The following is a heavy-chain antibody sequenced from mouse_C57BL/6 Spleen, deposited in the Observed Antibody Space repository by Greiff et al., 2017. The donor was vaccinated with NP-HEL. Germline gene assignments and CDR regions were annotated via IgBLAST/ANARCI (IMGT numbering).Heavy chain of an antibody. CDR1: GFSLSTSGMG. D-gene: IGHD1-1*01. V-gene: IGHV8-12*01. J-gene: IGHJ1*03. Sequence: QVQLKESGPGILQSSQTLSLACSFSGFSLSTSGMGVSWIRQPSGKGLEWLAHIYWDDDKRYNPSLKSRLTISKDTSRNQVFLKITSVDTADTATYYCARSWDYYGSSYIGYFDVWGTGTTVTVSS. CDR3: ARSWDYYGSSYIGYFDV. CDR2: IYWDDDK.